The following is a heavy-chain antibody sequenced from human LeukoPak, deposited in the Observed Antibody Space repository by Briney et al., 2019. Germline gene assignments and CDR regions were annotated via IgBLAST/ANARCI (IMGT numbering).Heavy chain of an antibody. CDR1: GYSFTGYY. D-gene: IGHD2-2*01. Sequence: ASAKVSCKASGYSFTGYYMHWVRQAPGQGLEWMGCINPNSGGTNYAQKFQGRVTMTRDTSISTAYMELSRLRSDDTAVYYCARDEYQLLVFDYWGQGTLVTVSS. V-gene: IGHV1-2*02. CDR2: INPNSGGT. J-gene: IGHJ4*02. CDR3: ARDEYQLLVFDY.